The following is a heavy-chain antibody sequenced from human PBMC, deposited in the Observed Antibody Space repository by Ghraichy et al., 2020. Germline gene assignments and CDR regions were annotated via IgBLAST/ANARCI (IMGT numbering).Heavy chain of an antibody. J-gene: IGHJ5*02. CDR3: ARDGSGRGPFDP. CDR1: GFTFSSYS. V-gene: IGHV3-21*01. Sequence: GGSLRLSCAASGFTFSSYSMNWVRQAPGKGLEWVSSISSSSSYIYYADSVKGRFTISRDNAKNSLYLQMNSLRAEDTAVYYCARDGSGRGPFDPWGQGTLVTVSS. D-gene: IGHD3-10*01. CDR2: ISSSSSYI.